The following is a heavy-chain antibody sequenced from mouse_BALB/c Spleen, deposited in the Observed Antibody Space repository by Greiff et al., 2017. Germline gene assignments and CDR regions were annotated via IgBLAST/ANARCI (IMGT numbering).Heavy chain of an antibody. CDR2: INPSNGGT. V-gene: IGHV1S81*02. D-gene: IGHD2-1*01. Sequence: VQLQQSGAELVKPGASVKLSCKASGYTFTSYYMYWVKQRPGQGLEWIGEINPSNGGTNFNEKFKSKATLTVDKSSSTAYMQLSSLTSEDSAVYYCTREDGNYDGDYGGQGTAVTVAS. J-gene: IGHJ4*01. CDR1: GYTFTSYY. CDR3: TREDGNYDGDY.